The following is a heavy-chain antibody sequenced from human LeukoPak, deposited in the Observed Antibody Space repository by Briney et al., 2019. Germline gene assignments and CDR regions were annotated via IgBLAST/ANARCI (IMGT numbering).Heavy chain of an antibody. Sequence: PPGGSLRLSCAASGFTVNNYMSWVRQAPGKGLECVSVIYSGGNTYYADSVKGRFTTSRDISLHLQMNSLRAEDTAVYYCVRNNNNDYWGQGTLVTVSP. D-gene: IGHD2/OR15-2a*01. J-gene: IGHJ4*02. V-gene: IGHV3-53*05. CDR2: IYSGGNT. CDR3: VRNNNNDY. CDR1: GFTVNNY.